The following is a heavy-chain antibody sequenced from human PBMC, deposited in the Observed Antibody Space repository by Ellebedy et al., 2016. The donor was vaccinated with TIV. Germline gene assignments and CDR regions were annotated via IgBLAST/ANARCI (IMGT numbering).Heavy chain of an antibody. V-gene: IGHV4-34*01. CDR3: ARARIHSGNWRLYFDY. J-gene: IGHJ4*02. CDR2: IYFSGST. CDR1: GGSFSGYY. D-gene: IGHD1-26*01. Sequence: MPSETLSLTCAVYGGSFSGYYWSWIRQPPGKGLEWIGSIYFSGSTYYNPSLKSRVTISVDTSKNQFSLKLSSVTAADTAVYYCARARIHSGNWRLYFDYWGQGTLVTVSS.